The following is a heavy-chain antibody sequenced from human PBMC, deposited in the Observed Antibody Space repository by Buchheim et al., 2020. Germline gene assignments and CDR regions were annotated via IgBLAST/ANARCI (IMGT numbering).Heavy chain of an antibody. CDR3: ARDDYYDSSGYYPYAKDRKVDY. CDR2: ISSSGSTI. J-gene: IGHJ4*02. V-gene: IGHV3-48*03. Sequence: EVQLVESGGGLVQPGGSLRLSCAASGFTFSSYEMNWVRQAPGKGLEWVSYISSSGSTIYYADSVKGRFTISRDNAKNSLYLQMNSLRAEDTAVYYCARDDYYDSSGYYPYAKDRKVDYWGQGTL. D-gene: IGHD3-22*01. CDR1: GFTFSSYE.